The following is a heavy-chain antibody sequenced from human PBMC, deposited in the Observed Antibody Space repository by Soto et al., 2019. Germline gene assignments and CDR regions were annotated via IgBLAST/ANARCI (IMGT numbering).Heavy chain of an antibody. CDR1: GFTFSSYA. V-gene: IGHV3-23*01. CDR3: ARDTGLILPDYDYVWGSYRSTDAFDI. Sequence: PGGSLRLSCAASGFTFSSYAMSWVRQAPGKGLEWVSAISGSGGSTYYADSVKGRFTISRDNSKNTLYLQMNSLRAEDTAVYYCARDTGLILPDYDYVWGSYRSTDAFDIWGQGTMVTVSS. D-gene: IGHD3-16*02. J-gene: IGHJ3*02. CDR2: ISGSGGST.